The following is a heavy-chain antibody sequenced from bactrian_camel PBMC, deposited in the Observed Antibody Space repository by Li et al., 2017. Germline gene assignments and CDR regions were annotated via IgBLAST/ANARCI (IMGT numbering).Heavy chain of an antibody. V-gene: IGHV3S63*01. CDR1: GLTFATYA. Sequence: HVQLVESGGGSVQAGGTLRLSCTASGLTFATYAGAWFRQAPGKEREGVAAIEMDGTLHYGDSIEGRFTISQDVAKSTVYLQMNSLKPEDTAMYYCAADSAVVPCEELLPDLNYWGQGTQVTVS. CDR2: IEMDGTL. CDR3: AADSAVVPCEELLPDLNY. J-gene: IGHJ4*01.